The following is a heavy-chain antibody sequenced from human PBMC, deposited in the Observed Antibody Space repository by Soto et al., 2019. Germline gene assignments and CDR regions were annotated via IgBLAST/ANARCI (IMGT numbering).Heavy chain of an antibody. J-gene: IGHJ6*02. CDR2: IIPIFGTA. D-gene: IGHD3-10*01. CDR3: AMYYYGSGSYSVYYYYYGMDV. Sequence: QVQLVQSGAEVKKPGSSVKVSCKASGGTFSSYAISWVRQAPGQGLEWMGGIIPIFGTANYAQKFQGRVTSTADESTSTAYMELSSLRSEDTAVYYCAMYYYGSGSYSVYYYYYGMDVWGQGTTVTVSS. V-gene: IGHV1-69*01. CDR1: GGTFSSYA.